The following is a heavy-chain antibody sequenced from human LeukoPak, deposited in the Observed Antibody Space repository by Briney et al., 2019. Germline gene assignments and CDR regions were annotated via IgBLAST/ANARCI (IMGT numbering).Heavy chain of an antibody. V-gene: IGHV3-73*01. CDR3: TRHAPLGFGGGLHY. J-gene: IGHJ4*02. D-gene: IGHD3-16*01. CDR1: GFTFSGSA. Sequence: GGSLRLSCAASGFTFSGSAMHWVRQASGKGLEWVGRIRSKANSYATAYAASVKDRFTISRDDSKNTAYLQMNSLKTEDTAVYYCTRHAPLGFGGGLHYWGQGTLVTVSS. CDR2: IRSKANSYAT.